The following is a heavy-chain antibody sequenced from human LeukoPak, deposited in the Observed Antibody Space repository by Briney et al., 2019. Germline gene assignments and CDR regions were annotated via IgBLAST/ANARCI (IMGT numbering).Heavy chain of an antibody. J-gene: IGHJ4*02. CDR1: GGSISSYY. CDR2: IHTSGST. CDR3: ARDRYYHDSSGYRFDY. Sequence: SETLSLTCTYSGGSISSYYWSGIRQPAGRGLEWIGHIHTSGSTNYNPSLKSRVTMSVDTSKNQFSLKLSPVTAADTAVYYCARDRYYHDSSGYRFDYWGQGTLVTLSS. D-gene: IGHD3-22*01. V-gene: IGHV4-4*07.